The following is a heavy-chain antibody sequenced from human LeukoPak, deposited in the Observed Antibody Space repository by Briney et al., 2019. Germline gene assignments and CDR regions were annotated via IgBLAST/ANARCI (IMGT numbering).Heavy chain of an antibody. CDR1: GGSISSYY. CDR3: ARVSLHSYGGNSFDY. D-gene: IGHD4-23*01. V-gene: IGHV4-59*01. CDR2: IYYSGST. Sequence: SETLSLTCTVSGGSISSYYWSWIRQPPGKGLEWIGYIYYSGSTNYNPSLKSRVTISVDTSKNQFSLKLSSVTAADTSVYYCARVSLHSYGGNSFDYWGQGTLVTVSS. J-gene: IGHJ4*02.